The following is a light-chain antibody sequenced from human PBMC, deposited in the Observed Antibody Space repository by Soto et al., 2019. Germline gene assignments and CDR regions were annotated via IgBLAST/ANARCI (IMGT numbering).Light chain of an antibody. CDR1: QAISTW. J-gene: IGKJ5*01. CDR3: QQVNSYPPT. V-gene: IGKV1-9*01. CDR2: DAS. Sequence: DIQMTQSPTSLSASVGERVTITCQASQAISTWMALYQQKPGKAPKLLVYDASTLQSGVASRFSGSGSGTEFTPIISGLQPDDSATYYCQQVNSYPPTFGQGTRLEIK.